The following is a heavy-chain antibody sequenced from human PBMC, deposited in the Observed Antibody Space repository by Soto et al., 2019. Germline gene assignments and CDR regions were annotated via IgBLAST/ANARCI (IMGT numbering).Heavy chain of an antibody. CDR1: GYTFTSYG. V-gene: IGHV1-18*01. D-gene: IGHD6-19*01. CDR3: AREPVAGIGFDP. Sequence: QVQLVQSGAEVKKPGASVKVSCKASGYTFTSYGISWVRQAPGQGLEWMGWINSYNGNTNYAQKLQGXVXXXTXXSTRTAYMELRSLRSDETAVYYCAREPVAGIGFDPWGQGTLVTVSS. J-gene: IGHJ5*02. CDR2: INSYNGNT.